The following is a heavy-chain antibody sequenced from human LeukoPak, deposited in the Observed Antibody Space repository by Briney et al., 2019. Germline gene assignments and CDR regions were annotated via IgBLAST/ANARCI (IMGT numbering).Heavy chain of an antibody. CDR3: ATIVWSGYYRVDY. CDR1: GGTFSSYA. CDR2: IIPIFGTA. D-gene: IGHD3-3*01. Sequence: GASVKVSCKASGGTFSSYAISWVRQAPGQGLEWMGGIIPIFGTANYAQKSQGRVTITTDESTSTAYMEMTSLTSEDTAVYYCATIVWSGYYRVDYWGQGTLVTVSS. J-gene: IGHJ4*02. V-gene: IGHV1-69*05.